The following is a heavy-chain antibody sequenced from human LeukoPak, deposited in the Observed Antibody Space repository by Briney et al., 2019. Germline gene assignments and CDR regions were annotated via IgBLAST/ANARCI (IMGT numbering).Heavy chain of an antibody. J-gene: IGHJ6*02. CDR1: GVSFSGYY. V-gene: IGHV4-34*01. CDR2: INHSGST. D-gene: IGHD6-13*01. Sequence: SETLSLTCAVYGVSFSGYYWSWIRQPPGKGLEWIGEINHSGSTNYNPSLKNRVTISVDTSKNQFSLKLSSVTAADTAVYYCARGSSSWYVRYGMDVWGQGTTVTVSS. CDR3: ARGSSSWYVRYGMDV.